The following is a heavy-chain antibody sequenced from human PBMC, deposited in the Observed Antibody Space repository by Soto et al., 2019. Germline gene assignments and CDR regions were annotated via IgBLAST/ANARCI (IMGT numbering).Heavy chain of an antibody. CDR3: APRRGGQPHWYLDL. Sequence: EVQLVESGGGLVQPGGSLRLSCAGSGFTFSGYWMHWVRQAPGKGLMWVSQISTDGSSTSYADSVKGRFTISRDNGKNTVYLQMNSLRAQDTAVDYCAPRRGGQPHWYLDLWGRGTLVTVSS. CDR1: GFTFSGYW. CDR2: ISTDGSST. V-gene: IGHV3-74*01. D-gene: IGHD2-15*01. J-gene: IGHJ2*01.